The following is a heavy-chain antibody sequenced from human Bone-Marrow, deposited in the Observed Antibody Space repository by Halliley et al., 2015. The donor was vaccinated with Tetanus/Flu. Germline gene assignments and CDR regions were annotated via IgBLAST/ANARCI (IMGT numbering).Heavy chain of an antibody. J-gene: IGHJ4*01. D-gene: IGHD3-3*01. V-gene: IGHV3-23*01. CDR3: AKEFNFWSGYFFDY. CDR2: FSVGGGST. Sequence: VSDFSVGGGSTVFAVCVKVRFATSRDNSKNTLYLEMNSLRAEDPAVYYFAKEFNFWSGYFFDYWGHGTMVTVSS.